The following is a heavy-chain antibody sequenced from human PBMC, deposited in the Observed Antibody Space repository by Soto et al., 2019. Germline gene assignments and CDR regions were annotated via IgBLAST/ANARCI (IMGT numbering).Heavy chain of an antibody. D-gene: IGHD4-17*01. V-gene: IGHV3-43D*04. CDR3: AKGATVTTHYQYYGMDV. Sequence: EVHLEESGGAVVQLGGSLRLSCAASGFTFDDFAMCWVRQVPGKGLEWISLVNWGGDTTFYAESVKGRFIISRDNTKNSVYLQMTSLRSEDSAIYYCAKGATVTTHYQYYGMDVWGQGTTVTVSS. J-gene: IGHJ6*02. CDR1: GFTFDDFA. CDR2: VNWGGDTT.